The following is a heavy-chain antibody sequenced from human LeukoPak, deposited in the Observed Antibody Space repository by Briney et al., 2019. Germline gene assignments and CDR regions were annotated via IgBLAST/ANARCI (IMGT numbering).Heavy chain of an antibody. CDR2: IYYSGST. J-gene: IGHJ4*01. CDR1: GGSISSSSYY. Sequence: SETLSLTCTVSGGSISSSSYYWGWIRQPPGKGLEWIGSIYYSGSTYYNPSLKIRVTISVDTSKNQFSLKLSSVTAADTAVYYFASQGLERRQDQDYWGHGTLVTVSS. V-gene: IGHV4-39*01. CDR3: ASQGLERRQDQDY. D-gene: IGHD1-1*01.